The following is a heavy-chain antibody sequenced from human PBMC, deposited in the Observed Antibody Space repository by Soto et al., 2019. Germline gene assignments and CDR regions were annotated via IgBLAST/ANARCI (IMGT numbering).Heavy chain of an antibody. J-gene: IGHJ5*02. CDR2: IGHDAIGT. Sequence: GGSLRLSCEASGFTFSNYAMSWVRQAPGKGLEWVSAIGHDAIGTYYADSVKGRFTISRDNSKSTVILQMNSLRADDTAVYYCVKGPWQPPHCFERWGQGTLVTVSS. D-gene: IGHD6-13*01. CDR3: VKGPWQPPHCFER. V-gene: IGHV3-23*01. CDR1: GFTFSNYA.